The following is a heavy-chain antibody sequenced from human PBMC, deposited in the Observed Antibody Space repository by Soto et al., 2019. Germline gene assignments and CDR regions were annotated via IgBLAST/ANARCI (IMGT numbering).Heavy chain of an antibody. V-gene: IGHV1-69*12. D-gene: IGHD5-12*01. J-gene: IGHJ2*01. Sequence: QVQLVQSGAEVKKPGSSVKVSCKASGGTFSNYPVSWVRQAPGQGLEWMGGIIPIFGTVNYAQKFQGRLTXTADESPRTAYMELSSLRSEDTAVYYCARGNHRWLQLWYFDLWGRGTLVTVSS. CDR1: GGTFSNYP. CDR2: IIPIFGTV. CDR3: ARGNHRWLQLWYFDL.